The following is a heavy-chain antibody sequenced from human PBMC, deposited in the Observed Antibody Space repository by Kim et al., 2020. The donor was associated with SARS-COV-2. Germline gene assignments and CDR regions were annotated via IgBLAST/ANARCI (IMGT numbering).Heavy chain of an antibody. CDR1: GGSISSVGYY. CDR2: IYYSGST. Sequence: SETLSLTCTVSGGSISSVGYYWSWIRQHPGKGLEWIGYIYYSGSTYYNPSLKSRATISVDTSKNQFSLKLSPVTAADTAVYYCARGDTIFGVVINAFDIWGQGTMGTVSS. CDR3: ARGDTIFGVVINAFDI. D-gene: IGHD3-3*01. V-gene: IGHV4-31*03. J-gene: IGHJ3*02.